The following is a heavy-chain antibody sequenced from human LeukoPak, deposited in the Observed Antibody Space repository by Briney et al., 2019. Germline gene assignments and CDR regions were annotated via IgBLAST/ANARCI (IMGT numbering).Heavy chain of an antibody. CDR3: ARAQQLVRAKDAFDI. CDR2: IYTSGST. V-gene: IGHV4-61*02. Sequence: SETLSLTCTVSGGSISSGSYYWSWIRQPAGKGLEWIGRIYTSGSTNYNPSLKSRVTISVDTSKNQFSLKLSSVTAADTAVYYCARAQQLVRAKDAFDIWGQGTMVTVSS. J-gene: IGHJ3*02. CDR1: GGSISSGSYY. D-gene: IGHD6-13*01.